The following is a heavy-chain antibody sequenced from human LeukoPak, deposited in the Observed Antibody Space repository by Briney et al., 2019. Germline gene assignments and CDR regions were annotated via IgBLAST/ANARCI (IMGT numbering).Heavy chain of an antibody. J-gene: IGHJ4*02. CDR2: ISSSSSTI. Sequence: GGSLRLSCAASGFTFDDYGMNWVRQAPGKGLEWVSYISSSSSTIYYADSVKGRFTISRDNAKNSLYLQMNSLRAEDTAVYYCARNNYYDSSGYPHDYWGQGTLVTVSS. V-gene: IGHV3-48*01. CDR1: GFTFDDYG. CDR3: ARNNYYDSSGYPHDY. D-gene: IGHD3-22*01.